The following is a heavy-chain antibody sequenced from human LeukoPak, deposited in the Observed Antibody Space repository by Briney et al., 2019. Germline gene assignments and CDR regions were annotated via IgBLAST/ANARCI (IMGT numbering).Heavy chain of an antibody. CDR2: ISGSGGST. V-gene: IGHV3-23*01. CDR3: AKGVRGLLRYFDWPPYSDY. Sequence: GGSLRLSCAASGFTFSSYGMSWVRQAPGKWLEWVSAISGSGGSTYYADSVKGRFTISRDNSKNTLYLQMNSLRAEDTAVYYCAKGVRGLLRYFDWPPYSDYWGQGTLVTVSS. CDR1: GFTFSSYG. D-gene: IGHD3-9*01. J-gene: IGHJ4*02.